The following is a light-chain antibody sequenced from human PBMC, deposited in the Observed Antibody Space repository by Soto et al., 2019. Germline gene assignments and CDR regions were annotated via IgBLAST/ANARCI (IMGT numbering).Light chain of an antibody. CDR1: SRDVGSYKF. V-gene: IGLV2-23*01. Sequence: QSVLTQPASVSGSPGQSITISCTGTSRDVGSYKFVSWYQQHPGKAPKLMIYEGSKRPSGVSNRFSGSKSGNTAALTISGLQAEHEADYYCCSYAGSSTLVFGGGTKLTVL. J-gene: IGLJ2*01. CDR3: CSYAGSSTLV. CDR2: EGS.